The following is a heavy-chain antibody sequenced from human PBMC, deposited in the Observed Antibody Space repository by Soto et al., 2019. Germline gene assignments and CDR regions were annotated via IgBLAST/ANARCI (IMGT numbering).Heavy chain of an antibody. Sequence: SLYVSCKASGYTFTSSYMHWVLQAPGQGLEWMGIINPSGGSTSYAQKFQGRVTMTRDTSTSTVYMDLSSLRSEDTAVYYCARQTWAEADSDHWVPFQHWAQGTLVSVSS. V-gene: IGHV1-46*03. D-gene: IGHD1-26*01. CDR3: ARQTWAEADSDHWVPFQH. CDR1: GYTFTSSY. J-gene: IGHJ1*01. CDR2: INPSGGST.